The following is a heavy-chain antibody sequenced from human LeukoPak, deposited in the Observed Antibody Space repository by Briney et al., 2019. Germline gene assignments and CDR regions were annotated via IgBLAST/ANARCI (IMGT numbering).Heavy chain of an antibody. V-gene: IGHV1-2*02. Sequence: WASVKVSCKASGHTFTGYYMHWVRQAPGQGLEWMGWINPNSGGTNYAQTFQGRVTMTRDTSISTAYMDLSRLRSDETAMYYCARDSVEVTATNWFDPWGQGTLVTVSS. J-gene: IGHJ5*02. CDR1: GHTFTGYY. CDR3: ARDSVEVTATNWFDP. CDR2: INPNSGGT. D-gene: IGHD2-21*02.